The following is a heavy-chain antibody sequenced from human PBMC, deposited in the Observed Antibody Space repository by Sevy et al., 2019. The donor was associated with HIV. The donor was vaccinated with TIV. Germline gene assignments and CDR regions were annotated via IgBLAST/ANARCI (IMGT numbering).Heavy chain of an antibody. Sequence: GGSLRLSCAASGFTFDDYAMHWVRLAPGKGLEWVSGISWNSGSIGYADSGKGRFTISRDNAKNSLYLQMNSLRAEDRALYYCAKDSGELERGNYYGMDVWGQGTTVTVSS. V-gene: IGHV3-9*01. CDR2: ISWNSGSI. CDR3: AKDSGELERGNYYGMDV. J-gene: IGHJ6*02. D-gene: IGHD1-1*01. CDR1: GFTFDDYA.